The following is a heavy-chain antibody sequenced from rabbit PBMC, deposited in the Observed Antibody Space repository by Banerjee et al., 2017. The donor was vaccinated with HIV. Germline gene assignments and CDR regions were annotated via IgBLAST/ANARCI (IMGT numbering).Heavy chain of an antibody. V-gene: IGHV1S45*01. CDR3: ARSGYVGGDYTWDL. Sequence: QEQLEESGGDLVKPEGSLTLTCTASGFSFSNKYVMCWVRQAPGKGLEWIACINTSTGNNVYASWAKGRFTISKTSSTTVTLQLTSLTAADTATYFCARSGYVGGDYTWDLWGQGTLVTVS. CDR2: INTSTGNN. CDR1: GFSFSNKYV. J-gene: IGHJ3*01. D-gene: IGHD1-1*01.